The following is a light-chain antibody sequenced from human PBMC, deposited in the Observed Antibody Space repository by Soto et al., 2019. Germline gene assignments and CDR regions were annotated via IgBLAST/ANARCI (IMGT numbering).Light chain of an antibody. Sequence: EIVLTQSPGTLSLSPGARATLSCRASQSGFGNYLAWFQKKPCQAPRLIIYEASTRATAIPDRISGSGSGTDFTLAISRLEPKDVAVYDCHQYGNSPWTLGQGTKVEIK. CDR3: HQYGNSPWT. CDR2: EAS. J-gene: IGKJ1*01. CDR1: QSGFGNY. V-gene: IGKV3-20*01.